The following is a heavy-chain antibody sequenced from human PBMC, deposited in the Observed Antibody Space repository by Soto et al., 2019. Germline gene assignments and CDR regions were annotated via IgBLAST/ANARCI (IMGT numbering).Heavy chain of an antibody. Sequence: PSETVSLTCTVSGGSISSSEYYWGWIRQPPGKGLEWIGSIYYSGKTLYNPSLQSRVTISVDTSKNQFTLNLRSLTAADTAVYYCVRRCGLGSPNWFDPWGQGTLVTVSS. CDR1: GGSISSSEYY. CDR2: IYYSGKT. D-gene: IGHD3-10*01. CDR3: VRRCGLGSPNWFDP. J-gene: IGHJ5*02. V-gene: IGHV4-39*01.